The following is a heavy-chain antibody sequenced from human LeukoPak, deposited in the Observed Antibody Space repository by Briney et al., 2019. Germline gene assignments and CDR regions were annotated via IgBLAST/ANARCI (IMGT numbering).Heavy chain of an antibody. CDR3: AKSLGNQGVIDY. CDR2: VSASGGST. D-gene: IGHD3-10*01. Sequence: GGSLRLSCAASGSIFRNHAMNWVRQAPGEGLEGVSGVSASGGSTFNTDAVKGRFSISRDNSKNTLYLEMNSLRPEDTALYYCAKSLGNQGVIDYWGQGTLVTVSS. CDR1: GSIFRNHA. V-gene: IGHV3-23*01. J-gene: IGHJ4*02.